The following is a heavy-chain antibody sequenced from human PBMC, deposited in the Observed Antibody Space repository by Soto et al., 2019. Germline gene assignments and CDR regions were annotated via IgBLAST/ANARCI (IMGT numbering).Heavy chain of an antibody. CDR2: ISSDSETR. D-gene: IGHD3-16*01. CDR1: GFTFSAHT. Sequence: EVQLVESGGGLVQPGGSLRLSCAASGFTFSAHTMNWVRQAPGKGLEWISFISSDSETRYYVDSVKGRFTISRDNAKNSLFLQMNSLRAEDTAVYYCADGRGGGEWGQGTLVTVSS. V-gene: IGHV3-48*01. CDR3: ADGRGGGE. J-gene: IGHJ4*02.